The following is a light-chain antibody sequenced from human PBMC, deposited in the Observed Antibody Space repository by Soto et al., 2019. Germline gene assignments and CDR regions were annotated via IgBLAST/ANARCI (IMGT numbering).Light chain of an antibody. J-gene: IGKJ1*01. Sequence: QMTQSPSTLSASGGDRVTITCRASESISTWLAWYQQKPGKAPNLLIYKASSLESGVPSRFSGSGSGTEFTLTISSLQPDDFATYYCQQYNIYSWTFGQGTKVDIK. CDR1: ESISTW. CDR2: KAS. CDR3: QQYNIYSWT. V-gene: IGKV1-5*03.